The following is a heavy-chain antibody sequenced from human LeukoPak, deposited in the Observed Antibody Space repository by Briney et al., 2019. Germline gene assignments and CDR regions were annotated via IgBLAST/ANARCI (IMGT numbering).Heavy chain of an antibody. Sequence: PGGSLRLSCAASGFTLSAYAIIWVRQAPGKGLEWVSGITASSADYTYYADSVEGRFTISRDNSKNTVYLQMNSLIVEDTALYYCAKIYGSGWSGYWGQGTLVTVSS. CDR1: GFTLSAYA. CDR2: ITASSADYT. D-gene: IGHD6-19*01. CDR3: AKIYGSGWSGY. J-gene: IGHJ4*02. V-gene: IGHV3-23*01.